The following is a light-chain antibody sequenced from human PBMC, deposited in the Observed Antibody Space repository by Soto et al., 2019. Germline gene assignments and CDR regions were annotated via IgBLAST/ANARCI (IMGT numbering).Light chain of an antibody. J-gene: IGLJ3*02. CDR3: CSYAGTYTLWV. CDR2: DVS. V-gene: IGLV2-11*01. CDR1: SSDVGGYNY. Sequence: QSVLTQPRSVSGSPGQSVTISCTGTSSDVGGYNYVSWYQQYPGKAPKVIIYDVSKRPSGVPDRFSGSKSGNTASLSISGLPAEDEADYYCCSYAGTYTLWVFGGGTKLTVL.